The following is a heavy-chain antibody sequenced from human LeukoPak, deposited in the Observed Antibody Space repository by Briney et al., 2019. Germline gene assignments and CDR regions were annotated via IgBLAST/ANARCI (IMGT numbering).Heavy chain of an antibody. CDR2: IYYSGST. V-gene: IGHV4-39*07. CDR1: GGSISSSSYY. J-gene: IGHJ4*02. Sequence: SETLSLTCTVSGGSISSSSYYWGWIRQPPGKGLEWIGSIYYSGSTYYNPSLKSRVTISVDTSKNQFSLKLSSVTAADTAVYYCARINYGDFWGQGTLVTVSS. CDR3: ARINYGDF.